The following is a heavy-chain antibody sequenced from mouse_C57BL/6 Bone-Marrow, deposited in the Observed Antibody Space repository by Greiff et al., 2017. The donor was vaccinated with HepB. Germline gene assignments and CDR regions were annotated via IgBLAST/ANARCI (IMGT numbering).Heavy chain of an antibody. D-gene: IGHD1-1*01. V-gene: IGHV1-69*01. J-gene: IGHJ2*01. Sequence: VQLQQPGAELVMPGASVKLSCKASGYTFTSYWMHWVKQRPGQGLEWIGEIDPSDSYTNYNQKFKGKSTLTVDKSSSTAYMQLSSLTSEDSAVYYCARTTVVATGGFDYWGQGTTLTVSS. CDR1: GYTFTSYW. CDR3: ARTTVVATGGFDY. CDR2: IDPSDSYT.